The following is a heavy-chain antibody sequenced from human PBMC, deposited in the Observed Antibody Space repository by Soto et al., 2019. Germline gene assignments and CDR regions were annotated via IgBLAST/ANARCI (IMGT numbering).Heavy chain of an antibody. CDR1: GFTFSSYG. D-gene: IGHD6-6*01. CDR2: ISYDGSNK. V-gene: IGHV3-30*18. Sequence: QVQLVESGGGVVQPGRSLRLSCAASGFTFSSYGMHWVRQAPGKGLEWVAVISYDGSNKYYADSVKGRFTISRDNSKNTLYLQMNSLRAEDTAVYYCAKDLKAAARLFYFDYWGQGTLVTVSS. CDR3: AKDLKAAARLFYFDY. J-gene: IGHJ4*02.